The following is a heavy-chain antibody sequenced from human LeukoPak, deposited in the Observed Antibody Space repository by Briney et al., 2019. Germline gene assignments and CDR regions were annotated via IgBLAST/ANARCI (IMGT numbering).Heavy chain of an antibody. Sequence: GGSLRLSCAASGFTFSSYDMHWVRQATGKGLEWVSAIGTAGDTYYPGSVKGRFTISRENAKNSLYLQMNSLRAGDTAVYYCVRGQITIVRGVKRAFQAFDFWGQGTMVSVSS. CDR2: IGTAGDT. CDR3: VRGQITIVRGVKRAFQAFDF. J-gene: IGHJ3*01. CDR1: GFTFSSYD. V-gene: IGHV3-13*01. D-gene: IGHD3-10*01.